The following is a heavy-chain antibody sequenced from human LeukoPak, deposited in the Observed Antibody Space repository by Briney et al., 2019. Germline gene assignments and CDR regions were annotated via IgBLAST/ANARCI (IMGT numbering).Heavy chain of an antibody. J-gene: IGHJ4*02. V-gene: IGHV3-48*01. Sequence: PGGSLRLSCVASGFSFNDYSMNWVRQAPGKGLEWISYITSSSSSIYYADSVKGRFTISRDNAKNSLYLQMNSLRADDTAVYYCARGSRVTRFDYWGQGTLVSVSS. CDR1: GFSFNDYS. CDR2: ITSSSSSI. CDR3: ARGSRVTRFDY. D-gene: IGHD2-15*01.